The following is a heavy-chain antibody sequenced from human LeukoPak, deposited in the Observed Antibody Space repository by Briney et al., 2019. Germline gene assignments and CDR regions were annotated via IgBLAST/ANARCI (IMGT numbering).Heavy chain of an antibody. J-gene: IGHJ4*02. CDR1: GYTFTNYW. CDR3: ARPRKEVGATYYFDY. D-gene: IGHD1-26*01. CDR2: IYPGDSDT. V-gene: IGHV5-51*01. Sequence: GESLKISCKGSGYTFTNYWIGWVRQMPGKGLEWMGIIYPGDSDTRYSPSFQGQVTISADKSISTAYLQWSSLKASDTAMYYCARPRKEVGATYYFDYWGQGTLVTVSS.